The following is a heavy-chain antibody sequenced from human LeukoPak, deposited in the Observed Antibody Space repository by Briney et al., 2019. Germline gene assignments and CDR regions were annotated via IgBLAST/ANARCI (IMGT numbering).Heavy chain of an antibody. D-gene: IGHD3-10*01. J-gene: IGHJ4*02. CDR1: GFTFSDYY. CDR3: ARSGGGGDYFDY. Sequence: GGSLRLSCAASGFTFSDYYMSWIRQAPGKGLEWVSYISSSSSYTNYADSVKGRFTISRDNAKNSLYLQMNSLRAEDTALYYCARSGGGGDYFDYWGQGTLVTVSS. CDR2: ISSSSSYT. V-gene: IGHV3-11*06.